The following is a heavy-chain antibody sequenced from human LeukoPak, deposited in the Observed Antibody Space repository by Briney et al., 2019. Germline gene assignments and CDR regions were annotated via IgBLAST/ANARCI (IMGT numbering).Heavy chain of an antibody. CDR1: GYTFTGYY. CDR2: INPNSGGT. J-gene: IGHJ4*02. Sequence: GASVKVSCKASGYTFTGYYMHWVRQAPGQGLEWMGWINPNSGGTNYAQKFQGRVTMTRDTSISTAYMELSRLRSDDTAVYYCARQYYDFWSPADFDYWGQGTLVTVSS. D-gene: IGHD3-3*01. V-gene: IGHV1-2*02. CDR3: ARQYYDFWSPADFDY.